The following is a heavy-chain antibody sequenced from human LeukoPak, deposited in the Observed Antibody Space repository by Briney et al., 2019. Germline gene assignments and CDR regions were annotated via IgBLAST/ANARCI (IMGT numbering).Heavy chain of an antibody. Sequence: PGGSLRLSCAASGFTFNSYSMNWVRQAPGKGLEWVSFIDTSASYIYYGDSMKGRFTISRDNAKNSLYLQVNGLRAEDTAVYYCARGRSITLLRGVAMSDGFDIWGQGAMVTVSS. D-gene: IGHD3-10*01. CDR1: GFTFNSYS. CDR2: IDTSASYI. J-gene: IGHJ3*02. CDR3: ARGRSITLLRGVAMSDGFDI. V-gene: IGHV3-21*01.